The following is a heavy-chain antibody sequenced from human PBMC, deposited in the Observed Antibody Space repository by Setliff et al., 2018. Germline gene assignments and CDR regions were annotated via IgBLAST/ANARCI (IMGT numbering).Heavy chain of an antibody. CDR3: ARDVFDFRTGQADP. J-gene: IGHJ5*02. CDR2: ISSSSSYI. Sequence: GGSLRLSCAASGFTFSSYSMNWVRQAPGGGLEWVSSISSSSSYIFYAESLKGRFTISRANAKNSLYLQMSSLRAEDTAVYYCARDVFDFRTGQADPWGQGTLVTVSS. CDR1: GFTFSSYS. D-gene: IGHD3-3*01. V-gene: IGHV3-21*01.